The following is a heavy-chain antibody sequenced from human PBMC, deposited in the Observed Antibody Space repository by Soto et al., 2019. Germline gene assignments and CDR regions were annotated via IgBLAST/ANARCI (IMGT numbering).Heavy chain of an antibody. J-gene: IGHJ5*02. CDR1: GFTFTSFA. V-gene: IGHV3-23*01. CDR3: AKDWYWFDP. CDR2: MSGSGGST. Sequence: PGGSGRLSCAASGFTFTSFAMGWVPQPRGKGLEWVAAMSGSGGSTYYADSVKGRFTISRDNSKNTLYLQMNSLRAEDTAVYYCAKDWYWFDPWGRGTLVTVSS.